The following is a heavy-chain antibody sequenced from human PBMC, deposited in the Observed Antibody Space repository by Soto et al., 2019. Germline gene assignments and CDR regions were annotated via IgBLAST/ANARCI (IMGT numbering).Heavy chain of an antibody. CDR3: NTYNGDYNFDY. V-gene: IGHV1-24*01. CDR1: GYTLNEVA. CDR2: FDPDEAET. Sequence: ASVKVSCKVSGYTLNEVAMHWVRQAPGKGLEWLGGFDPDEAETIYAQHFQGRVTMTEDTSTETVYMELSSLRSEETALYFCNTYNGDYNFDYWGQGTLVTVSS. J-gene: IGHJ4*02. D-gene: IGHD4-17*01.